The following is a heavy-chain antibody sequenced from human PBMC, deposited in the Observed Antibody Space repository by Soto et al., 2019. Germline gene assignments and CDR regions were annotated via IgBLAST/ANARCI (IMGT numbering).Heavy chain of an antibody. CDR2: IYYSGST. J-gene: IGHJ4*02. CDR3: ARAPVGYFDY. V-gene: IGHV4-31*03. Sequence: KPSETLSLTCTVSGGSISSGGYYWSWIRQHPGRGLEWIGYIYYSGSTYYNPSLKSRVTISVDTSKNQFSLKLSSVTAADTAVYYCARAPVGYFDYWGQGTLVTVSS. CDR1: GGSISSGGYY. D-gene: IGHD3-16*01.